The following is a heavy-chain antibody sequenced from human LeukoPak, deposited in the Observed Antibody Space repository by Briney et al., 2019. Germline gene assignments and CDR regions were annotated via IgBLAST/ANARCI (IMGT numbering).Heavy chain of an antibody. CDR1: GGSISSYY. D-gene: IGHD2-15*01. J-gene: IGHJ5*02. CDR3: ARGDCSGGSCYYDP. CDR2: IYYSGST. Sequence: SETLSLTCTVSGGSISSYYWSWTRQPPGKGLEWIGYIYYSGSTNYNPSLKSRVTISVDTSKNQFSLKLSSVTAADTAVYYCARGDCSGGSCYYDPWGQGTLVTVSS. V-gene: IGHV4-59*12.